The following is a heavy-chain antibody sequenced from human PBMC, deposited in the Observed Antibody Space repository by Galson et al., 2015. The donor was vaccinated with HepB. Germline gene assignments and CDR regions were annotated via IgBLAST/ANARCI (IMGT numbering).Heavy chain of an antibody. J-gene: IGHJ4*02. CDR2: ISGSGGST. Sequence: SLRLSCAASGFTFSSYAMSWVRQAPGKGLEWVSAISGSGGSTYYADSVKGRFTISRDNSKNTLYLQINSLRAEDTAVYYCAKDPYCSGGSCNVWGQGTLVTVSS. CDR3: AKDPYCSGGSCNV. D-gene: IGHD2-15*01. CDR1: GFTFSSYA. V-gene: IGHV3-23*01.